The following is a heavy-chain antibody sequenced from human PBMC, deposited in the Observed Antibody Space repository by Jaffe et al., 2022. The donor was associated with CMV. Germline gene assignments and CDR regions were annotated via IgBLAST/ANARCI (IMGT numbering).Heavy chain of an antibody. CDR1: GGSFSGYY. V-gene: IGHV4-34*01. CDR3: ARGGPGIWPPSWFDP. Sequence: QVQLQQWGAGLLKPSETLSLTCAVYGGSFSGYYWSWIRQPPGKGLEWIGEINHSGSTNYNPSLKSRVTISVDTSKNQFSLKLSSVTAADTAVYYCARGGPGIWPPSWFDPWGQGTLVTVSS. J-gene: IGHJ5*02. CDR2: INHSGST.